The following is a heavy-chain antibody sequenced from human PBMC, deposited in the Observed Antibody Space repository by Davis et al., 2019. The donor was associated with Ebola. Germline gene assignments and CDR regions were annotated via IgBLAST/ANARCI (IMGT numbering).Heavy chain of an antibody. D-gene: IGHD2-2*01. CDR2: ISGSGGST. J-gene: IGHJ4*02. CDR3: AKSPSYCSSTSCYLWELFDY. Sequence: GESLKISCAASGFTFSSYAMSWVRQAPGKGLEWVSAISGSGGSTYYADSVKGRFTISSDNSKNTLYLQVNSLRAEDTAVYYCAKSPSYCSSTSCYLWELFDYWGQGTLVTVSS. CDR1: GFTFSSYA. V-gene: IGHV3-23*01.